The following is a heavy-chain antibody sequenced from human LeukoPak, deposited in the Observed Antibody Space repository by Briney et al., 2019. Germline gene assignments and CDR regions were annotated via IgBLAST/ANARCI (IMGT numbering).Heavy chain of an antibody. J-gene: IGHJ4*02. V-gene: IGHV3-53*01. D-gene: IGHD3/OR15-3a*01. Sequence: GGSLRLSCAASGFSVSTSYINWVRQAPGRGLEWVSVIYSDGSTKYADSVKARFTISRDNSKNTVYLQMKSLRVEDTAVYYCARGTLDNWGQGTLVTVSS. CDR3: ARGTLDN. CDR1: GFSVSTSY. CDR2: IYSDGST.